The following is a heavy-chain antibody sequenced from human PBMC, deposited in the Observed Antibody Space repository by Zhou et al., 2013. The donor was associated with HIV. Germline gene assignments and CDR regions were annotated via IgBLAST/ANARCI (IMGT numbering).Heavy chain of an antibody. Sequence: QVQLQESGPGLVKPSETLSLTCTVSGGSISGHYWSWIRQPPGKGLEWIAHIYYTGSPIYNPSLKSRVTISVDTSRNQFSLKLSSVTAADTAVYYCARYLRGSVYHLDYWGQGILVTVSP. CDR1: GGSISGHY. D-gene: IGHD5-12*01. V-gene: IGHV4-59*11. CDR2: IYYTGSP. CDR3: ARYLRGSVYHLDY. J-gene: IGHJ4*02.